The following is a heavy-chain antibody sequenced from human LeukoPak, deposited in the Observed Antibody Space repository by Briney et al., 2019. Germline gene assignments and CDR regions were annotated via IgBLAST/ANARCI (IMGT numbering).Heavy chain of an antibody. CDR1: GGSISSGDYY. J-gene: IGHJ6*03. D-gene: IGHD3-10*01. CDR2: IYHSGST. V-gene: IGHV4-30-4*08. CDR3: ARVLSGSRPTYYMDV. Sequence: PSETLSLTCTVSGGSISSGDYYWSWIRQPPGGGLEGFGYIYHSGSTYYNPSLKSRVTISVDRSKNQFSLKLSSVTAADTAVYYCARVLSGSRPTYYMDVWGKGTTVTVSS.